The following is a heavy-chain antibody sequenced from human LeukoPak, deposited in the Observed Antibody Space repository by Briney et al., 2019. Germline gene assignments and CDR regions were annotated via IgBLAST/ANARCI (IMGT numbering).Heavy chain of an antibody. CDR3: ARPNCSGGSCFDANFDY. J-gene: IGHJ4*02. CDR1: GYTFTGYY. V-gene: IGHV1-2*02. D-gene: IGHD2-15*01. CDR2: INPNSGGT. Sequence: ASVKVSCKASGYTFTGYYMHWVRQAPGQGLEWMGWINPNSGGTNYAQKFQGRVTMTRDTSISTAYMELSRLRSDDTAVYYCARPNCSGGSCFDANFDYWGQGTRVTVSS.